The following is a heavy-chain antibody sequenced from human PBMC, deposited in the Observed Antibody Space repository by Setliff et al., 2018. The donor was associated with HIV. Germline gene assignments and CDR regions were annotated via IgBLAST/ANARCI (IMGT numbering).Heavy chain of an antibody. J-gene: IGHJ3*01. CDR2: IYHSGNT. V-gene: IGHV4-38-2*02. CDR1: GYSVYSGYH. Sequence: SSETLSLTCSVSGYSVYSGYHWGWVRQSPGKGLEWIGSIYHSGNTYYMPSLQSRVTISVDMSKNQFSLKLNSVTAADTAVYYCARGEACGGGCHYAFELWGRGTMVTVSS. D-gene: IGHD2-21*02. CDR3: ARGEACGGGCHYAFEL.